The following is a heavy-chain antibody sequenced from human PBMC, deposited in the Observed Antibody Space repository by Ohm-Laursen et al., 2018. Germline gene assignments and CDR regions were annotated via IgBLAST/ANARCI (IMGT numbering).Heavy chain of an antibody. CDR1: GFTFDDYA. V-gene: IGHV3-9*01. J-gene: IGHJ6*02. CDR2: ISSNSGSI. D-gene: IGHD6-19*01. Sequence: SLRLSCAASGFTFDDYAMHWVRQAPGKALEWVSGISSNSGSIGYADSVKGRFTISRDNAKNSLYLQMKSLRAEDTAVYYCASGPPDYYYGMDVWGQGTTVTVSS. CDR3: ASGPPDYYYGMDV.